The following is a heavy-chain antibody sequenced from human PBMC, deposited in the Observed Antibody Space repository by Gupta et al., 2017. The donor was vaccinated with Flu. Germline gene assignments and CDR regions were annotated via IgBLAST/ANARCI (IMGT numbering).Heavy chain of an antibody. D-gene: IGHD6-13*01. J-gene: IGHJ6*03. V-gene: IGHV3-30*18. Sequence: HWVRQAPGKGLEWVAVISYDGSNKYYADSVKGRFTISRDNSKNTLYLQMNSLRAEDTAVYYCAKDGYSSSWYYQTFYYMDVWGKGTTVTVSS. CDR2: ISYDGSNK. CDR3: AKDGYSSSWYYQTFYYMDV.